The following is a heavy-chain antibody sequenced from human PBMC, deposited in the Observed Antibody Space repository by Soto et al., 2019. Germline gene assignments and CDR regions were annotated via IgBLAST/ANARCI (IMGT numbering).Heavy chain of an antibody. J-gene: IGHJ6*02. CDR2: INHSGST. Sequence: LPLTCAVYGGSFSGYYWSWIRQPPGKGLEWIGEINHSGSTNYNPSLKSRVTISVDTSKNQFSLKLSSVTAADTAVYYCARGGRGNYGSGSYYNVHHYYGMDVWGQGTTVTVSS. CDR1: GGSFSGYY. CDR3: ARGGRGNYGSGSYYNVHHYYGMDV. V-gene: IGHV4-34*01. D-gene: IGHD3-10*01.